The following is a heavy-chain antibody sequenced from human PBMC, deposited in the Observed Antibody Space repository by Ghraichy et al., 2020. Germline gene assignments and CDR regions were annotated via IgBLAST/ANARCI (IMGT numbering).Heavy chain of an antibody. D-gene: IGHD2-2*01. CDR2: IYYSGST. CDR3: ARETRYCSSTSCLNRGENWFDP. CDR1: GGSISSYY. V-gene: IGHV4-59*01. Sequence: SETLSLTCTVSGGSISSYYWSWIRQPPGKGLEWIGYIYYSGSTNYNPSLKSRVTISVDTSKNQFSLKLSSVTAADTAVYYCARETRYCSSTSCLNRGENWFDPWGQGTLVTVSS. J-gene: IGHJ5*02.